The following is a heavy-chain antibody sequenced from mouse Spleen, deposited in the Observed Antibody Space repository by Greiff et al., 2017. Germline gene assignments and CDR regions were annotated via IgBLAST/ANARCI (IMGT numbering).Heavy chain of an antibody. J-gene: IGHJ4*01. V-gene: IGHV1-4*01. CDR1: GYTFTSYT. CDR2: INPSSGYT. CDR3: ARSYYRYGGDYAMDY. Sequence: QVQLKQSGAELARPGASVKMSCKASGYTFTSYTMHWVKQRPGQGLEWIGYINPSSGYTKYNQKFKDKATLTADKSSSTAYMQLSSLTSEDSAVYYCARSYYRYGGDYAMDYWGQGTSVTVSS. D-gene: IGHD2-14*01.